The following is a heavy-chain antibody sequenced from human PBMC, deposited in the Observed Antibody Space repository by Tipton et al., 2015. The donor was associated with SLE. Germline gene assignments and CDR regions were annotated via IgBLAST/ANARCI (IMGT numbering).Heavy chain of an antibody. J-gene: IGHJ4*02. V-gene: IGHV3-53*05. CDR1: GFTVSSDY. CDR3: ARDRGSGWFDFDY. CDR2: IYSGGST. Sequence: SLRLSCAASGFTVSSDYVSWVRQAPGKGLEWVSVIYSGGSTYYADSVKGRFTISRDNSKNTLYLQMNSLRAEDTAVYYCARDRGSGWFDFDYWGQGILVTVSS. D-gene: IGHD6-19*01.